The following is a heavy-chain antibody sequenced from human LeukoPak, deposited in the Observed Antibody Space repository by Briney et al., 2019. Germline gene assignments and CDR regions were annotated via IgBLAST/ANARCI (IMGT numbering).Heavy chain of an antibody. CDR2: IIPILGIA. CDR1: GGTFSSYT. Sequence: GASVKVSCKASGGTFSSYTISWVRQVPGQGLGWMGRIIPILGIANYAQKFQGRVTITADKSTSTAYMELSSLRSEDTAVYYCARDIRDDSPPYYYYGMDVWGQGTTVTVSS. V-gene: IGHV1-69*04. CDR3: ARDIRDDSPPYYYYGMDV. J-gene: IGHJ6*02. D-gene: IGHD3-3*01.